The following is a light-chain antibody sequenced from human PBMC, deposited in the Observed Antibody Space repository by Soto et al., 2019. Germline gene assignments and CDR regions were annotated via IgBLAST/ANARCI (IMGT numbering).Light chain of an antibody. CDR3: QQYGSSRWT. CDR2: GAS. Sequence: EIVLTQSPGTLSLSPGERATLSCRASQSVSSSYLAWYQQKPGQAPRLLIYGASSRATGIPDRFSGSGPGTDFTLTISRLEPEDFAVYYCQQYGSSRWTFGQGTKVDIK. V-gene: IGKV3-20*01. CDR1: QSVSSSY. J-gene: IGKJ1*01.